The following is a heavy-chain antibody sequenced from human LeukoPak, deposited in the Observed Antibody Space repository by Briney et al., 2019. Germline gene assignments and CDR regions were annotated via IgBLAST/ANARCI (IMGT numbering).Heavy chain of an antibody. Sequence: GESLKISCAGSGYSFIDFWIGWVRQMPEKGLEWMGMIYPSDTDTKYSPSFQGQVTISADKSTNTAYLQWSSLKPSDSGIYYCARLPVSGTHFDTWGRGTLVTVSS. CDR1: GYSFIDFW. CDR3: ARLPVSGTHFDT. J-gene: IGHJ4*02. V-gene: IGHV5-51*01. CDR2: IYPSDTDT. D-gene: IGHD1-7*01.